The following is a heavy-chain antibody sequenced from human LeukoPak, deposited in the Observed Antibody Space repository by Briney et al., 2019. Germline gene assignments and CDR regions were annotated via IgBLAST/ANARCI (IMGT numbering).Heavy chain of an antibody. Sequence: GGTLRLSCAASGFTVSSNFMHWVRQAPGKGLEWVAFIRYDGGSKYYADSVKGRFTISRDNSKNTLHLQMNSLRVEDTAVYFCAKDEEEGTPFDYWGQGTLVTVSS. CDR3: AKDEEEGTPFDY. D-gene: IGHD3-10*01. V-gene: IGHV3-30*02. CDR2: IRYDGGSK. CDR1: GFTVSSNF. J-gene: IGHJ4*02.